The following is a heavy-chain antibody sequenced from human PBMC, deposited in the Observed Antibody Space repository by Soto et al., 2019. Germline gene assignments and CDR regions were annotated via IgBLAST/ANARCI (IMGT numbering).Heavy chain of an antibody. Sequence: GASVQVSCKASGGTFSSYAISWVRQAPGHGLEWMGGIIPYNGNTNYAQKLQGRVTMTTDTSTSTAYMELRSLRSDDTAVYYCARDLDIVATRDDAFDIWGQGTMVTVSS. CDR3: ARDLDIVATRDDAFDI. J-gene: IGHJ3*02. CDR1: GGTFSSYA. D-gene: IGHD5-12*01. CDR2: IIPYNGNT. V-gene: IGHV1-18*01.